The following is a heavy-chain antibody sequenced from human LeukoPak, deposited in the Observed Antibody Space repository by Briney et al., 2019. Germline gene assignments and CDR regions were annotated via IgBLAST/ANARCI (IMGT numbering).Heavy chain of an antibody. J-gene: IGHJ4*02. CDR2: ISAY. V-gene: IGHV1-18*01. Sequence: ASVKLSCTASGYTFTSYGISWVRQAPGQGLEWMGWISAYAQKLQGRVTMTTDTSTSTAYTELRSLRSDDTAVYYCARSDIVGATSRDYWGQGTLVTVSS. D-gene: IGHD1-26*01. CDR1: GYTFTSYG. CDR3: ARSDIVGATSRDY.